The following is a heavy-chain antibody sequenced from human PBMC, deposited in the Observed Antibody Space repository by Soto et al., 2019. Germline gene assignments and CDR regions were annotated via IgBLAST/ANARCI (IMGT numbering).Heavy chain of an antibody. J-gene: IGHJ6*03. CDR3: ARGPAAGPGHLYYYLDL. CDR2: MNVDSGQA. Sequence: QEQLVQSGAEVKKPGASVKVSCKASGYTFTSYDMNWVRQAPGQGLEWMGWMNVDSGQAESAQKFQGRVTMTRDAAPATVYLELCGLSSDDAAIYYCARGPAAGPGHLYYYLDLWGKGTTVTVSS. D-gene: IGHD6-25*01. CDR1: GYTFTSYD. V-gene: IGHV1-8*01.